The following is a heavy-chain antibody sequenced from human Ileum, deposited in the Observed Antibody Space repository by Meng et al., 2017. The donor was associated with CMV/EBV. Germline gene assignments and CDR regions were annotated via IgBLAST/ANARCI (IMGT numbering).Heavy chain of an antibody. Sequence: EVQLVESGGGLVQPGWSLRLSCAASGFTFSDYWMVWVRQAPGKGLVWVSRIKSDGSIRDYADSVKGRFTISRDNAQNTVFLQMNSLTVEDTAVYYCGRERWAMGDFWGQGTLVTVSS. CDR3: GRERWAMGDF. J-gene: IGHJ4*02. D-gene: IGHD2-8*01. CDR2: IKSDGSIR. V-gene: IGHV3-74*01. CDR1: GFTFSDYW.